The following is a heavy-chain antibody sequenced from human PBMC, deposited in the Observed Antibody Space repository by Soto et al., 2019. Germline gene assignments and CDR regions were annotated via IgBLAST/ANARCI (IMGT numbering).Heavy chain of an antibody. CDR3: ARHVPAAGYYYGMDV. Sequence: QVQLVQSGAEVKKPGSSVKVSCKASGGTFSSCAISWVRQAPGQGLEWMGGIIPIFGTANYAQKFQGRVTIKSDETTSTAYVELSSLSSEDTAVYYCARHVPAAGYYYGMDVWGQGTTVTVSS. D-gene: IGHD2-2*01. J-gene: IGHJ6*02. CDR2: IIPIFGTA. CDR1: GGTFSSCA. V-gene: IGHV1-69*05.